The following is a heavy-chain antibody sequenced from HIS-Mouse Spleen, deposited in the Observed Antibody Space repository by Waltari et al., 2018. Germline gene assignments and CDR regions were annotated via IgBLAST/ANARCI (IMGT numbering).Heavy chain of an antibody. V-gene: IGHV3-30*04. CDR3: ARDSLGVAAALDAFDI. D-gene: IGHD6-13*01. CDR2: ISYDGSNK. Sequence: QVQLVESGGGVVQPGRSLRLSCAASGFTFSSYAMHWVRPAQGKGLEWVAVISYDGSNKYYADSVKGRFTISRDNSKNTLYLQMNSLRAEDTAVYYCARDSLGVAAALDAFDIWGQGTMVTVSS. J-gene: IGHJ3*02. CDR1: GFTFSSYA.